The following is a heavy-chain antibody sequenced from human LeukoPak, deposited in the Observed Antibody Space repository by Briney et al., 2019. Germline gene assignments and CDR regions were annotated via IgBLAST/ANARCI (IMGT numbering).Heavy chain of an antibody. CDR1: GGSISSGDYY. CDR2: IYYSGST. V-gene: IGHV4-30-4*01. CDR3: ARGVLVMVYAAFDF. D-gene: IGHD2-8*01. J-gene: IGHJ4*02. Sequence: SETLSLTCTVSGGSISSGDYYWSWIRQPPGKGLEWIGYIYYSGSTYYNPSLKSRVTISVDTSKNRFSLNLTNVTAADTAIYYCARGVLVMVYAAFDFWGQGTPVTVSS.